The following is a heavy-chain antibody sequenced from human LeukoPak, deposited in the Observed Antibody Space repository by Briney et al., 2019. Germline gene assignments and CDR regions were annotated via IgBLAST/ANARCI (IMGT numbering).Heavy chain of an antibody. CDR1: GGSISSYY. V-gene: IGHV4-59*01. CDR3: ARDSRHYYGSGSPAAYYYYGMDV. CDR2: IYYSGST. J-gene: IGHJ6*02. D-gene: IGHD3-10*01. Sequence: PSETLSLTCTVPGGSISSYYWSWIRQPPGKGLEWIGYIYYSGSTNYNPSLKSRVTISVDTSKNQFSLKLSSVTAADTAVYYCARDSRHYYGSGSPAAYYYYGMDVWGQGTTVTVSS.